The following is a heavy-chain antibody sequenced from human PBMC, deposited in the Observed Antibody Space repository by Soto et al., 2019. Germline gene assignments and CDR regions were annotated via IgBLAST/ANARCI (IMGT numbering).Heavy chain of an antibody. CDR2: ISSSGSTI. CDR1: GFTFSSYS. CDR3: AREEHSSDWGKFDC. J-gene: IGHJ4*01. V-gene: IGHV3-48*02. Sequence: EVHLVDSGGGLVQPGESLRLSCAASGFTFSSYSMNWVRQAPGKGLEWLSYISSSGSTIYYADSVRGRFTISRDKAKNALDLQMNSLRDEDTAVYYCAREEHSSDWGKFDCWGQGTLVTVSS. D-gene: IGHD6-19*01.